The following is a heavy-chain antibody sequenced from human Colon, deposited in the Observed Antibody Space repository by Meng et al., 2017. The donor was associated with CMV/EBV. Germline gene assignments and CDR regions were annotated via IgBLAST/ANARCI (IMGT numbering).Heavy chain of an antibody. CDR1: GGTFSSYA. D-gene: IGHD4-23*01. CDR3: SREVDYGGHIALGY. V-gene: IGHV1-18*01. CDR2: ISAYTGDT. J-gene: IGHJ4*02. Sequence: ASVKVSCKASGGTFSSYAISWVRQAPGQGLEWMGWISAYTGDTRYSHKVQGSVTMTRDTSTNTAYMELRSLRSDDTAVYYCSREVDYGGHIALGYWGQGTLVTVSS.